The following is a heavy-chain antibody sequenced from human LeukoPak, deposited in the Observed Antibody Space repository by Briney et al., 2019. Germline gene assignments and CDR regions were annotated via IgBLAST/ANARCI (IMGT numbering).Heavy chain of an antibody. CDR3: ATWSYSLDY. D-gene: IGHD1-26*01. CDR1: GFSFSSNW. V-gene: IGHV3-30-3*01. Sequence: GGSLRLSCAAPGFSFSSNWMGWVRQAPGKGLEWVAVISYDGSNKYYADSVKGRFTISRDNSKNTLYLQMNSLRAEDTAVYYCATWSYSLDYWGQGTLVTVSS. CDR2: ISYDGSNK. J-gene: IGHJ4*02.